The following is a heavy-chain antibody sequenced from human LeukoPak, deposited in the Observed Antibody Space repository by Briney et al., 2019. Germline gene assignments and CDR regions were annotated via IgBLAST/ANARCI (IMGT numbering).Heavy chain of an antibody. CDR3: ARGYYAWGGYFDY. Sequence: GGSLRLSCAASGFAFSSYTMHWVRQAPGKGPEWVAVISDDGSNKNYADSVKGRFTISRDNSKNTLYLQMNSLRAEDTAVYYCARGYYAWGGYFDYWGQGTLVTVSS. D-gene: IGHD3-16*01. J-gene: IGHJ4*02. CDR1: GFAFSSYT. V-gene: IGHV3-30-3*01. CDR2: ISDDGSNK.